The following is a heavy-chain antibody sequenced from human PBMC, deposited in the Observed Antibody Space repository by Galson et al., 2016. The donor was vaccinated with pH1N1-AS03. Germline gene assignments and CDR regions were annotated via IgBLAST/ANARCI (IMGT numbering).Heavy chain of an antibody. CDR2: IKSEGDGSGAS. Sequence: SLRLSCAASGFIFRNVWMTWVRQAPGKTLEWVGHIKSEGDGSGASDHAAPVKGRFTISRDDSESTLYLQMNSLKSEDTGVYYCTTAHGSGPGEFDYWGHGTLVTVSS. CDR1: GFIFRNVW. CDR3: TTAHGSGPGEFDY. V-gene: IGHV3-15*01. J-gene: IGHJ4*01. D-gene: IGHD3-10*01.